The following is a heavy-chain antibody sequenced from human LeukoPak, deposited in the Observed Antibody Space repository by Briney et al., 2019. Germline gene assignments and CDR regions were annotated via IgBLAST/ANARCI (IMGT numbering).Heavy chain of an antibody. CDR3: YASGSSWGLDY. D-gene: IGHD3-10*01. Sequence: GGCPRLSCVGSGFTFCNAWMNWLCRAPRKGLEWVGRIRPAGGTVDYSAPVRGRFTITRDDSQNTAYLQIDSLTTEDTAVYYCYASGSSWGLDYWGQGTLVTVSS. CDR1: GFTFCNAW. CDR2: IRPAGGTV. J-gene: IGHJ4*02. V-gene: IGHV3-15*01.